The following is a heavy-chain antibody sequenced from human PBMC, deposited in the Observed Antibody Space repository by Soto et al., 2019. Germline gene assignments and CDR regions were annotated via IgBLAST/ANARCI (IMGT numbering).Heavy chain of an antibody. D-gene: IGHD3-10*02. CDR1: GFSLSGHW. Sequence: GRSLRLSCAASGFSLSGHWMHWVRQAPGKGLVWVSRINSDGTTTNYADSVKGRFTISRDNAKSTLYLQMNSLGAEDTAVYFCARVEKYYTLGDFHYVFDYWGQGALVTFSS. CDR3: ARVEKYYTLGDFHYVFDY. CDR2: INSDGTTT. V-gene: IGHV3-74*01. J-gene: IGHJ4*02.